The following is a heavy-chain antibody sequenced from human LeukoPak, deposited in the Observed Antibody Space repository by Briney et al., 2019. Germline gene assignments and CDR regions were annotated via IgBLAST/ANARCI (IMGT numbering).Heavy chain of an antibody. CDR3: AGVTYPGLLWFED. Sequence: SETLSLTCTVSGYSISNGYYWAWIRQPPGKGLDWIGSIYRSGSTYYDPSLKSRVTISVDTSRNQFSLKLISVTAADTAMYFCAGVTYPGLLWFEDWGQGTLVTVSS. V-gene: IGHV4-38-2*02. CDR1: GYSISNGYY. J-gene: IGHJ4*02. CDR2: IYRSGST. D-gene: IGHD3-10*01.